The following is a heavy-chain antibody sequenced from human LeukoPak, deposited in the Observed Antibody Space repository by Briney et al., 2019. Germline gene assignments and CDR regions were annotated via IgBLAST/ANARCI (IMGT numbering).Heavy chain of an antibody. J-gene: IGHJ4*02. Sequence: GASVKVSCKASGGTFSSYAISWVRQAPGQGLEWMGRIIPILGIANYAQKFQGRVTITADKSTSTAYMELSSLRSEDTAVYYCASQHDYGDFPPVYWGQGTLVTVSP. CDR3: ASQHDYGDFPPVY. CDR2: IIPILGIA. V-gene: IGHV1-69*04. D-gene: IGHD4-17*01. CDR1: GGTFSSYA.